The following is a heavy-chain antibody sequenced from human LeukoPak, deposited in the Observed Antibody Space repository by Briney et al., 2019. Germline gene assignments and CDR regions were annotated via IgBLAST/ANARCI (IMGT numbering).Heavy chain of an antibody. CDR1: GFTLDDYG. CDR3: AREAYHDRSGYEDY. Sequence: RPGGSLRLSCAASGFTLDDYGMGWVRQAPGKVLEWVSGINWNGGTIGYADSVKGRFTISRDNAKNSLYLQMSSLRAEDTALYYCAREAYHDRSGYEDYWGQGTLVTVSS. D-gene: IGHD3-22*01. V-gene: IGHV3-20*04. J-gene: IGHJ4*02. CDR2: INWNGGTI.